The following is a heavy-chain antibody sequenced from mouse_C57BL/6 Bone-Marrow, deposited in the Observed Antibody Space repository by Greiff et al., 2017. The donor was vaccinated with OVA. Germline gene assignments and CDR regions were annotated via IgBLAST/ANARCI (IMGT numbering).Heavy chain of an antibody. CDR3: AGPLEAWFAY. Sequence: EVKVVESGGGLVQPGGSLKLSCAASGFTFSDYYMYWVRQTPEKRLEWVAYISNGGGSTYYPDTVKGRFTISRDNAKNTLYLQMSRLKSEDTAMXYCAGPLEAWFAYWGQGTLVTVSA. J-gene: IGHJ3*01. V-gene: IGHV5-12*01. CDR1: GFTFSDYY. CDR2: ISNGGGST.